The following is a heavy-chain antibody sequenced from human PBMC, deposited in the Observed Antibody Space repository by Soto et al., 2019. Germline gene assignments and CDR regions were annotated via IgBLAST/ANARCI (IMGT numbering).Heavy chain of an antibody. J-gene: IGHJ4*02. CDR3: ARYIGSGYDPGDY. V-gene: IGHV1-69*14. D-gene: IGHD5-12*01. CDR1: GDIFSGYS. Sequence: QVQLVQSGAEVKKPGSSVKVSCKTSGDIFSGYSISWVRQAPGQGLEWMGGIIPNFGTTNYAQRFHGRVTIAADKSTSTVDMESYSLTSQETAVYYCARYIGSGYDPGDYWGQGTMVTVS. CDR2: IIPNFGTT.